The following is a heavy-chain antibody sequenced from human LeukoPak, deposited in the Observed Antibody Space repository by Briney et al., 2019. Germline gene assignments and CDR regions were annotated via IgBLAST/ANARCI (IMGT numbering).Heavy chain of an antibody. D-gene: IGHD3-9*01. J-gene: IGHJ4*02. V-gene: IGHV4-59*01. CDR3: ASNYYDILTGYSV. Sequence: PSETLSLTCIVSGGSISSYFWSWIRQPPRKGLEWIGYISYGGSTNYNPSLKSRVTISVDTSKNQFSLKMTSVTAADTAVYYCASNYYDILTGYSVWGQGTLVTVSS. CDR2: ISYGGST. CDR1: GGSISSYF.